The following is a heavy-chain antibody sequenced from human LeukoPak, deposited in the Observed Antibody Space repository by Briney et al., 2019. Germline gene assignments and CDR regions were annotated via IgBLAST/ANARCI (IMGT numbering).Heavy chain of an antibody. CDR2: IYTSGST. Sequence: SETLSLTCTVSGGSISSYYWSWIRQPAGKGLEWIGRIYTSGSTNYNPSLKSRVTMSVDTSKNQFSLKLSSVTAAVTAVYYCARSHCSGGSCFSSWFDPWGQGALVTVSS. V-gene: IGHV4-4*07. CDR3: ARSHCSGGSCFSSWFDP. CDR1: GGSISSYY. J-gene: IGHJ5*02. D-gene: IGHD2-15*01.